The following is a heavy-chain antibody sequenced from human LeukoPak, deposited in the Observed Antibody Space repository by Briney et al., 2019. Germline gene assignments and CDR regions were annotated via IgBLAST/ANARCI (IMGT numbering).Heavy chain of an antibody. D-gene: IGHD3-3*01. Sequence: PGGSLRLSCAASGFTYSSYWMSWVRQAPGKGLEWVANIKQDGSEKYYVDSVKGRFTISRDNAKNSLYLQMNSLRAEDTAVYYCARDRVSTIFGVVIQNYMDVWGKGTTVTVSS. CDR1: GFTYSSYW. CDR2: IKQDGSEK. V-gene: IGHV3-7*01. CDR3: ARDRVSTIFGVVIQNYMDV. J-gene: IGHJ6*03.